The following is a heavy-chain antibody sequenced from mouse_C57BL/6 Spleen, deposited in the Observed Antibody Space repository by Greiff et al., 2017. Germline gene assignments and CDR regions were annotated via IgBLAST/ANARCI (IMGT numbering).Heavy chain of an antibody. J-gene: IGHJ3*01. V-gene: IGHV1-42*01. D-gene: IGHD2-5*01. CDR2: INPSTGGT. CDR1: GYSFTGYY. CDR3: ARRGSNYFAY. Sequence: EVQLQQSGPELVKPGASVKISCKASGYSFTGYYMNWVKQSPEKSLEWIGEINPSTGGTTYNQKFKAKATLTVDKSSSTAYMQLKSLTSEDSAVYYCARRGSNYFAYWGQGTLVTVSA.